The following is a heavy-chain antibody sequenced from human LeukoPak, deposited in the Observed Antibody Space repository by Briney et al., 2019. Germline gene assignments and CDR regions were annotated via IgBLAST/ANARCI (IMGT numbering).Heavy chain of an antibody. D-gene: IGHD6-19*01. CDR2: INPNSGGT. Sequence: GASVKVSCKASGYTFTGYYMHWVRQAPGQGLEWMGWINPNSGGTNYAQKFQGRVTMTRDTSISTAYMELSRLRSDDTAVYYCARDQRGSSGWYGGSDYWGQGTLVTVSS. V-gene: IGHV1-2*02. CDR1: GYTFTGYY. CDR3: ARDQRGSSGWYGGSDY. J-gene: IGHJ4*02.